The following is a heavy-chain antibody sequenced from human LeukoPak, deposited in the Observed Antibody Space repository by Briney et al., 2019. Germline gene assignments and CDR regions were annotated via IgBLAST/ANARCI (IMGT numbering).Heavy chain of an antibody. D-gene: IGHD2-15*01. CDR2: ITSSSSTI. V-gene: IGHV3-48*02. CDR1: GGSISSSS. Sequence: ETLSLTCTVSGGSISSSSYYWGWIRQPPGKGLEWVSYITSSSSTIYYADSVRGRFTISRDNAKNSLYLQMNSLRDEDTAVYYCARDISPVGGYWGQGTLVTVSS. CDR3: ARDISPVGGY. J-gene: IGHJ4*02.